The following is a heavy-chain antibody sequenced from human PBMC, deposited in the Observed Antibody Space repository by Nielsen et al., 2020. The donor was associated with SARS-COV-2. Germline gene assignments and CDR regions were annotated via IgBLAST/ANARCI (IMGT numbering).Heavy chain of an antibody. D-gene: IGHD7-27*01. J-gene: IGHJ4*02. CDR3: TTDHWGYFDY. V-gene: IGHV3-49*04. CDR2: IRSKAYGGTT. CDR1: GFTFNSYA. Sequence: GESLKISCAASGFTFNSYAISWVRQAPGKGLEWVGFIRSKAYGGTTEYAASVKGRFTISRDDSKSIAYLQMNSLKTEDTAVYYCTTDHWGYFDYWGQGTLVTVSS.